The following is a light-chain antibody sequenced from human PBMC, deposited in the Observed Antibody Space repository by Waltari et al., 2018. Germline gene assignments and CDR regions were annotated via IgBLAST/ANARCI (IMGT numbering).Light chain of an antibody. Sequence: QLVLTQSPSASASLGASVKLTCPLSSGHSSNDIPRLQQQPEKGPRYLMKVNSDGSHSKGDKIPDRFSGSSSGAEHYLTISSLQSEDEADYYCQTGGHDTWVFGGGTKLTVL. CDR1: SGHSSND. J-gene: IGLJ3*02. V-gene: IGLV4-69*01. CDR3: QTGGHDTWV. CDR2: VNSDGSH.